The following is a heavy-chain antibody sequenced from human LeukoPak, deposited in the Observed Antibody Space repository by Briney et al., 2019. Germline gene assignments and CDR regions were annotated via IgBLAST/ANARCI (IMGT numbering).Heavy chain of an antibody. V-gene: IGHV4-34*01. D-gene: IGHD6-19*01. J-gene: IGHJ6*03. Sequence: SETLSLTCAVYDGSFSGYYWSWIRQPPGKGLEWIGEINHSGSTNYNPSLKSRVTISLDTSKSQFSLTLSSVTAADTAVYYCARVASLAGASLSYMDVWGKGTSVTVSS. CDR3: ARVASLAGASLSYMDV. CDR2: INHSGST. CDR1: DGSFSGYY.